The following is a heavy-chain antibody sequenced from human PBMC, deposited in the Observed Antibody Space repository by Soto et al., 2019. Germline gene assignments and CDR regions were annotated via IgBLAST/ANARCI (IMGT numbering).Heavy chain of an antibody. V-gene: IGHV1-69*13. CDR1: GGTFSSYA. Sequence: SVKVSCKASGGTFSSYAISWVRQAPGQGLEWMGGIIPIFGTANYAQKFQGRVTITADESTSTAYMELSSLRSEDTAVYYCAKQLVRTGSDWFDPWGQGTLVTVS. J-gene: IGHJ5*02. CDR2: IIPIFGTA. D-gene: IGHD6-13*01. CDR3: AKQLVRTGSDWFDP.